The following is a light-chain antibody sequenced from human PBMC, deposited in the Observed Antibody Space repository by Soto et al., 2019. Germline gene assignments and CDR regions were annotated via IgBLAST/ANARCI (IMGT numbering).Light chain of an antibody. CDR1: QSISNW. J-gene: IGKJ1*01. Sequence: DIQMTQSPSTLSASVGDRVTITCRASQSISNWLAWYQQKPGKAPKLLIYRASSLESGVPSRFSGSGSGTEFTLTISSLQPDDFAPYYCQQYNNYPWTFGQGTKVEIK. CDR3: QQYNNYPWT. V-gene: IGKV1-5*03. CDR2: RAS.